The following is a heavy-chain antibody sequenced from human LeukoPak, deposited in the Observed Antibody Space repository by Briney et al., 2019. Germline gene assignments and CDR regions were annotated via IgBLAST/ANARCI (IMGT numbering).Heavy chain of an antibody. J-gene: IGHJ4*02. CDR1: GYTFTGYY. Sequence: PVASVKVSCKAYGYTFTGYYINWLRQAPGQGPEWMGWINSNSGTTNYAQKFQGRVTMTRDTSTSTVYMELSSLRSEDTAVYYCARSSTLGNYFDYWGQGTLVTVSS. CDR3: ARSSTLGNYFDY. CDR2: INSNSGTT. D-gene: IGHD6-13*01. V-gene: IGHV1-2*02.